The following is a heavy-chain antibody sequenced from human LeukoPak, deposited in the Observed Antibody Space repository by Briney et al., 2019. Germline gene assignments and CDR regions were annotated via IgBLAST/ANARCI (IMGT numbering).Heavy chain of an antibody. Sequence: KPSETLSLTCTVSGGSISSYYWSWIRQPPGKGLEWIGYIYYSGSTNYNPSLKSRVTISVDTSKNQFSLKLSSVTAADTAVYYCASRPAGGYSYGVLYWGQGTLVTVSS. CDR2: IYYSGST. D-gene: IGHD5-18*01. V-gene: IGHV4-59*12. CDR3: ASRPAGGYSYGVLY. J-gene: IGHJ4*02. CDR1: GGSISSYY.